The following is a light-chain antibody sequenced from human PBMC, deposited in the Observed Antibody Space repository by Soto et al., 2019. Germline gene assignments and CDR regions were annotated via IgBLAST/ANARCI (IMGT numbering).Light chain of an antibody. J-gene: IGLJ1*01. CDR1: SSNIGSNY. CDR2: KNN. V-gene: IGLV1-47*01. CDR3: GTWDSSLSAYV. Sequence: QSVLTQPPSASGTPGQRVFISCSGSSSNIGSNYVYWYQHLPGTAPKLLIYKNNQRPSGVPDRFSGSKSGTSATLGITGLQTGDEADYYCGTWDSSLSAYVFGTGTKLTVL.